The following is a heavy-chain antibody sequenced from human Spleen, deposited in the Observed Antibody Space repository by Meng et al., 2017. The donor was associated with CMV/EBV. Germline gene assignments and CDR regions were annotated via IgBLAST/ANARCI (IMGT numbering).Heavy chain of an antibody. CDR1: GFTFNTYT. Sequence: GGSLRLSCAASGFTFNTYTMNWVRQAPGKGLEWVSSISGSSSNIYYADSVKGRFTISRDNAKNSLYLQMNSLRAEDTAVYYCARKLRAPLDNWGQGTLVTVSS. V-gene: IGHV3-21*01. D-gene: IGHD5-24*01. CDR2: ISGSSSNI. J-gene: IGHJ4*02. CDR3: ARKLRAPLDN.